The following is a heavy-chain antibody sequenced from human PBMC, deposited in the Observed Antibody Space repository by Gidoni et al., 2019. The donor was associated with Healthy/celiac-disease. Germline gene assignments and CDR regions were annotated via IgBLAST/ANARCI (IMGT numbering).Heavy chain of an antibody. J-gene: IGHJ4*02. CDR2: ISYDGSNK. V-gene: IGHV3-30*18. CDR3: AKDFWSGYYTHNYFDY. CDR1: GFTFSSYG. Sequence: QVQLVESGGGVVQPGRSLRLSCAASGFTFSSYGMHWVRQAPGKGLEWVAVISYDGSNKYYADSVKGRFTISRDNSKNTLYLQMNSLRAEDTAVYYCAKDFWSGYYTHNYFDYWGQGTLVTVSS. D-gene: IGHD3-3*01.